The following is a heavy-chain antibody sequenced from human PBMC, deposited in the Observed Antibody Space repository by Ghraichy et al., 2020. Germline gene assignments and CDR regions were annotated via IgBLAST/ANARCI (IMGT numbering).Heavy chain of an antibody. D-gene: IGHD3-10*01. Sequence: SETLSLTCTVSGDSISSYYWSWIRQSPGKGLEWIGYIYYIGSTNYNPSLKSRVTISVDTSKNQFSLKVNSVTAADTAVYYCARFTVSGTASHGMDVWGQGRSVTVSS. CDR3: ARFTVSGTASHGMDV. J-gene: IGHJ6*02. V-gene: IGHV4-59*01. CDR1: GDSISSYY. CDR2: IYYIGST.